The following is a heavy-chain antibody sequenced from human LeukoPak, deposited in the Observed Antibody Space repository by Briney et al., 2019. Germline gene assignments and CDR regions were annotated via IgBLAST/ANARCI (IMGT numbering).Heavy chain of an antibody. D-gene: IGHD3-22*01. Sequence: QTGGSLRLSCAASGFTFSSYGMHWVRQAPGKGLEWVAFIRYDGSNKYYADSVKGRFTISRDNSKNTLYLQMNSLRAEDTALYHCARADSSGYYRPVDYWGQGTLVTVSA. CDR1: GFTFSSYG. CDR2: IRYDGSNK. V-gene: IGHV3-30*02. CDR3: ARADSSGYYRPVDY. J-gene: IGHJ4*02.